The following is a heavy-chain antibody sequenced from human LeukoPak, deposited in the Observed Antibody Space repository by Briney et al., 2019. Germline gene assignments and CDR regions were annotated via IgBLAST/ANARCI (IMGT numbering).Heavy chain of an antibody. Sequence: PGGSLRLSCAASGFTSRSYWISWVRQAPGKGLEWVANIKKDGSEKYYVDSVKGRFTISRDNAKNSLYFQLNSLRADDTAVYYCINRRSDYWGQGTLVTVSS. V-gene: IGHV3-7*01. CDR3: INRRSDY. J-gene: IGHJ4*02. CDR2: IKKDGSEK. CDR1: GFTSRSYW.